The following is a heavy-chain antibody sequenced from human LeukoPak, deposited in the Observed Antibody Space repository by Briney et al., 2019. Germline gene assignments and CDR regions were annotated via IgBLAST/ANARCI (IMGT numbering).Heavy chain of an antibody. J-gene: IGHJ5*02. V-gene: IGHV4-4*07. Sequence: SETLSLTCTVSGGSISSYYWSWIRQPAGKGLEWIGRIYTSGSTNYNPSLKSRVTMSVDTSKNQFSLKLSSVTAADTAVYYCARVVWGYCSGGSCQRWFDPWGQGTLVTVSS. CDR3: ARVVWGYCSGGSCQRWFDP. D-gene: IGHD2-15*01. CDR1: GGSISSYY. CDR2: IYTSGST.